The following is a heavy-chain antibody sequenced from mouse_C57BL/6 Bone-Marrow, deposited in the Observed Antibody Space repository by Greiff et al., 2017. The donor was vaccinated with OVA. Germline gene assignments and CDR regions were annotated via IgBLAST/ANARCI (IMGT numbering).Heavy chain of an antibody. CDR3: ARDGSSSYFDY. Sequence: VQLQQPGAELVKPGASVKLSCKASGYTFTSYWMHWVKQRPGQGLEWIGMIHPNSGSTNYNEKFKSKATLTVDKSSSTAYMQRSSLTSEDSAVYYCARDGSSSYFDYWGQGTTLTVSS. CDR2: IHPNSGST. V-gene: IGHV1-64*01. CDR1: GYTFTSYW. D-gene: IGHD1-1*01. J-gene: IGHJ2*01.